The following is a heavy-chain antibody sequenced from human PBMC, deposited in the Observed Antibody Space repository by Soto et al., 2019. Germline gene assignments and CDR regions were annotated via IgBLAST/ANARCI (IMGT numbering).Heavy chain of an antibody. J-gene: IGHJ4*02. D-gene: IGHD6-13*01. CDR2: ISAYNGNT. Sequence: ASVKVSCKASGYTFTSYGISWVRQAPGQGLEWMGWISAYNGNTNYAQKLQGRVTMTTDTSTSTAYMELRSLRSDDTAVYYCARPHRDAAGTVDFDYWGQGTLVTVSS. V-gene: IGHV1-18*01. CDR3: ARPHRDAAGTVDFDY. CDR1: GYTFTSYG.